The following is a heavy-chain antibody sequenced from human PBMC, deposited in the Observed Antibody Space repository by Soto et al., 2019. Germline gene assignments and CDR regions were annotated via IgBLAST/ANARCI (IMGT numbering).Heavy chain of an antibody. CDR2: TSYDGTNN. CDR3: ARWGTTGGLDV. CDR1: GFTFRSYV. V-gene: IGHV3-30*19. Sequence: QVQLVESGGGVVQPGTSLRLSCVGSGFTFRSYVIHWVRQAPGKGLEWVALTSYDGTNNYYGDSVKGRFTISSDNSKNTVDLQMDSLRLEDTSIYYFARWGTTGGLDVWGPGTLVSVSS. D-gene: IGHD3-16*01. J-gene: IGHJ4*02.